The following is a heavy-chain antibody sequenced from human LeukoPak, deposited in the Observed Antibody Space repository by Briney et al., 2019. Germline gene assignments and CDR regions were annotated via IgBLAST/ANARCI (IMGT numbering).Heavy chain of an antibody. CDR3: AIPAGTDAFDI. D-gene: IGHD2-2*01. CDR1: GYTFSSYD. J-gene: IGHJ3*02. V-gene: IGHV1-8*01. Sequence: GASVKVSCKASGYTFSSYDINWVRPATGQGLEWMGWMIPNSGNTGYAQKFQGRVNMTRNISISTAYMELSSLRSEDTAVYYCAIPAGTDAFDIWGQGTVVTVSS. CDR2: MIPNSGNT.